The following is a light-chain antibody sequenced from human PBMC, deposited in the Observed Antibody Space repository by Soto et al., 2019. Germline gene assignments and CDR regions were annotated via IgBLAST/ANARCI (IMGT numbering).Light chain of an antibody. CDR2: GAS. CDR1: QSMRNSY. V-gene: IGKV3-20*01. J-gene: IGKJ3*01. Sequence: EIVLTQSPGTLSLSPGERATLSCRASQSMRNSYLAWYQQRPGQAPRLLIYGASTRATGIPDRFSGSGSGTDFSLTISGLEPEDSAVYYCQQYDRLPQRSFGPGTNVDIK. CDR3: QQYDRLPQRS.